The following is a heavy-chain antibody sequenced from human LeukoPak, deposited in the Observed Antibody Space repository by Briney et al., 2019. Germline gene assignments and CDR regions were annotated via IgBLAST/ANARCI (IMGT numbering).Heavy chain of an antibody. D-gene: IGHD3-22*01. J-gene: IGHJ2*01. CDR1: GFPFSSYA. V-gene: IGHV3-23*01. CDR2: ITASSGGT. Sequence: PGGSLRLSCAASGFPFSSYAMGWVRQAPRKGLEWVSAITASSGGTYYADSVKGRFTISRDNSKNTLYLQINSLRAEDAAIYYCAKIRFYYDSSFDYWYFDLWGRGTLVTVSS. CDR3: AKIRFYYDSSFDYWYFDL.